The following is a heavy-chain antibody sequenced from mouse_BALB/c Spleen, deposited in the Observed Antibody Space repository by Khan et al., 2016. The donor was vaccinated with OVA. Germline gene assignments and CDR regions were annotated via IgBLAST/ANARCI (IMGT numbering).Heavy chain of an antibody. D-gene: IGHD1-3*01. CDR1: GYSLTRYG. CDR3: ARLEDI. CDR2: IWAGGST. J-gene: IGHJ2*01. Sequence: VELVESGPGLVAPSQSLSITCTVYGYSLTRYGVHWVRQPPGKGLEWRGLIWAGGSTNYNSALMSRLSISKDNSKSQVFLKMNSLQTDDTAMYYCARLEDIWDQGTTLTVSS. V-gene: IGHV2-9*02.